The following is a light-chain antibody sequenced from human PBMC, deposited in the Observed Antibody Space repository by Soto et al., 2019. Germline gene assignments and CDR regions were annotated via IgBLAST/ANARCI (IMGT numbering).Light chain of an antibody. V-gene: IGKV3-20*01. CDR1: QSVTTSS. Sequence: EIVLTQSPGTLSLSPGERATLSCRASQSVTTSSLACYQQKPAQAPRLLIYGASSRATGIPDRFSGSGSGTDFTLTISRLEPEDFAVYYCQQYGSSPLTFGQGTKVEIK. J-gene: IGKJ1*01. CDR3: QQYGSSPLT. CDR2: GAS.